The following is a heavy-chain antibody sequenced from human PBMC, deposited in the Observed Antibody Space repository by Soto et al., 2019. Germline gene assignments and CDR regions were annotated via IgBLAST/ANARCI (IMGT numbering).Heavy chain of an antibody. CDR1: GGSISSGGYY. D-gene: IGHD3-9*01. CDR2: IYYSGST. Sequence: QVQLQESGPGLVKPSQTLSLTCTVSGGSISSGGYYWSWIRQHPGKGLEWIGYIYYSGSTYYNPSLESRVTISVDTSKNQFSLKLSSVTAADTAVYYCARERYDILTGYYTTYYFDYWGQGTLVTVSS. J-gene: IGHJ4*02. CDR3: ARERYDILTGYYTTYYFDY. V-gene: IGHV4-31*03.